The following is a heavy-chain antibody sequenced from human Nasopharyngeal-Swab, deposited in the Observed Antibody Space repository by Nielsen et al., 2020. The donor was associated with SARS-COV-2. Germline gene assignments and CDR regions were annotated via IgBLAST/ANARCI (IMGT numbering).Heavy chain of an antibody. CDR2: IWYDGSNK. CDR1: GFTFSDYY. V-gene: IGHV3-33*08. Sequence: GGSLRLSCAASGFTFSDYYMSWIRQAPGKGLEWVAVIWYDGSNKYYADSVKGRFTISRDNSKNTLYLQMNSLRAEDTAVYYCARDRIAVAGIIDYWGQGTLVTVSS. J-gene: IGHJ4*02. D-gene: IGHD6-19*01. CDR3: ARDRIAVAGIIDY.